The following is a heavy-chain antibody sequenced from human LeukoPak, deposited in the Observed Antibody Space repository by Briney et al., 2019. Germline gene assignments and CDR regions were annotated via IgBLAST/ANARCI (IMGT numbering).Heavy chain of an antibody. CDR3: ARDPDSGWSYDFWSGQTASFFDY. D-gene: IGHD3-3*01. Sequence: GASVKVSCKASGYTFTSYGISWVRQAPGQGLEWMGWISAYNGNTNYAQKPQGRVTMTTDTSTSTAYMELRSLRSDDTAVYYCARDPDSGWSYDFWSGQTASFFDYWGQGTLVTVSS. V-gene: IGHV1-18*01. CDR2: ISAYNGNT. J-gene: IGHJ4*02. CDR1: GYTFTSYG.